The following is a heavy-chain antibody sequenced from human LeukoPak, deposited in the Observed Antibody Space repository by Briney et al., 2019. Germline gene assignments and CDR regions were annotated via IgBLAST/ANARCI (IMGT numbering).Heavy chain of an antibody. CDR2: INPNSGGT. D-gene: IGHD2-15*01. Sequence: ASVKVSCKASGYTFTGYCMHWVRQAPGQGLEWMGRINPNSGGTNYAQKFQGRVTMTRDTSISTAYMELSRLRSDDTAVYYCARRPPYCSGGSCYSGAGGPSGYWGQGTLVTVSS. CDR1: GYTFTGYC. J-gene: IGHJ4*02. V-gene: IGHV1-2*06. CDR3: ARRPPYCSGGSCYSGAGGPSGY.